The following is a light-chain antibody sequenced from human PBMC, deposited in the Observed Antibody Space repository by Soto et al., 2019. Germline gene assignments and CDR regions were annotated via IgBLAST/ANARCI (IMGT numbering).Light chain of an antibody. CDR3: QQYGSSPPT. J-gene: IGKJ1*01. V-gene: IGKV3-20*01. CDR2: GAS. Sequence: IVLTQSPGTLSLSPGERTTLSCRASQSISRYLAWYQQKPGQGPRLLIYGASSRATGTPDRFSGSGSGTDVTLTINRLEAEDFARYYCQQYGSSPPTFAHGTNVDIK. CDR1: QSISRY.